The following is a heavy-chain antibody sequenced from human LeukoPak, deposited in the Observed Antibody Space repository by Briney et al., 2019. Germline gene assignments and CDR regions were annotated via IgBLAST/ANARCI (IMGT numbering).Heavy chain of an antibody. CDR2: INPNSGGT. D-gene: IGHD2-15*01. J-gene: IGHJ5*02. CDR1: GYTFTGYY. V-gene: IGHV1-2*02. Sequence: ASVKVSCKASGYTFTGYYMHWVRQAPGQGLEWMGWINPNSGGTNYAQKFQGRVTMTRDTSISTAYMELSRLRSDDTAVYYCARDAGGHIVGNWFDPWGQGTLVTVS. CDR3: ARDAGGHIVGNWFDP.